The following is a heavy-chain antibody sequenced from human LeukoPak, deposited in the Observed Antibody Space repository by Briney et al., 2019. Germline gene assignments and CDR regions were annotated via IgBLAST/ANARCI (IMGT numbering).Heavy chain of an antibody. D-gene: IGHD6-19*01. Sequence: SETLSLTCTVSGASISSGSYFWSWIRQPPGKGLEWIGYIYYSGSTNYNPSLKSRVTISVDTSKNQFSLKLSSVTAADTAVYYCARGHSSGWRYYYYGMDVWGQGTTVTVSS. CDR1: GASISSGSYF. CDR2: IYYSGST. V-gene: IGHV4-61*01. J-gene: IGHJ6*02. CDR3: ARGHSSGWRYYYYGMDV.